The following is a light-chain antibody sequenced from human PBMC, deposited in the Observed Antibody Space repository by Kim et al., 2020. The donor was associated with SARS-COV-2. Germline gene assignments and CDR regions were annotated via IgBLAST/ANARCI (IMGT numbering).Light chain of an antibody. V-gene: IGLV4-69*01. CDR1: SGHSNFA. CDR2: VDSDGSH. J-gene: IGLJ3*02. CDR3: QTWGTGMGV. Sequence: QPVLTQSPSASASLGASVRLTCTLSSGHSNFAIAWHQQQPEKGPRYLMKVDSDGSHTKGDGIPDRFSGSSSGAERYLTISSLQSEDEADYYCQTWGTGMGVFGGGTQLTVL.